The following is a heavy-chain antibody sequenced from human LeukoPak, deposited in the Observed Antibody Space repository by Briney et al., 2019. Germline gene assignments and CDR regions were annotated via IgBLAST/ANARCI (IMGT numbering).Heavy chain of an antibody. V-gene: IGHV4-59*01. Sequence: SETLSLTCTVSGGSINGYYWSWIRQSPGKGLESLGYIYYTGSTNYNPSLKSRVTMSVDTSRNQFFLRLSSVTAADTAVYYCARVSYQEGVDYWGQGTLVTVSS. CDR2: IYYTGST. J-gene: IGHJ4*02. D-gene: IGHD2-2*01. CDR3: ARVSYQEGVDY. CDR1: GGSINGYY.